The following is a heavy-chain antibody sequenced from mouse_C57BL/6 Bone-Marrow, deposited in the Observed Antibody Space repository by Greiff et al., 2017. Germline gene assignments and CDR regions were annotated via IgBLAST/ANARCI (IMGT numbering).Heavy chain of an antibody. CDR3: ARQGDGYFYFDY. J-gene: IGHJ2*01. D-gene: IGHD2-3*01. V-gene: IGHV5-15*01. Sequence: DVMLVESGGGLVQPGGSLKLSCAASGFTFSDYGMAWVRQAPRKGPEWVAFISNLAYSIYSADTVTGRFTISRENAKNTLYLEMSSQRSEDTAMDYCARQGDGYFYFDYWGQGTTLTVSS. CDR1: GFTFSDYG. CDR2: ISNLAYSI.